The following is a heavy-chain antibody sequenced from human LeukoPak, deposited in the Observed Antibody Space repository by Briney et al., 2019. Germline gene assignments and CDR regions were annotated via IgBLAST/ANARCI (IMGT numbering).Heavy chain of an antibody. J-gene: IGHJ4*02. Sequence: ASVKVSCKVSGYTLTELSMHWVRQAPGKGLEWMGRINPNSGGTNYAQKFQGRVTMTRDTSINTAYMDLTRLTSDDSALYYCARGPRQPTYYYSSGPYYGAGYQLDHWGQGTLVTVSS. CDR2: INPNSGGT. CDR3: ARGPRQPTYYYSSGPYYGAGYQLDH. V-gene: IGHV1-2*06. CDR1: GYTLTELS. D-gene: IGHD3-22*01.